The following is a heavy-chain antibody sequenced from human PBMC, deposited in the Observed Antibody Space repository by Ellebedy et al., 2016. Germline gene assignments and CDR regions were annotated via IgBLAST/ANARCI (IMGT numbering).Heavy chain of an antibody. CDR3: AVIARGAGDVI. J-gene: IGHJ4*02. Sequence: GESLKISXSVSGFTFRSYWMHWFRQVPGKGLVWVSRIDNDGRNTYYADSVKGRFTISRDNAKNTLYLQMNSLRAEDTALYYCAVIARGAGDVIWGQGTLVTVSS. CDR1: GFTFRSYW. V-gene: IGHV3-74*01. D-gene: IGHD2-21*01. CDR2: IDNDGRNT.